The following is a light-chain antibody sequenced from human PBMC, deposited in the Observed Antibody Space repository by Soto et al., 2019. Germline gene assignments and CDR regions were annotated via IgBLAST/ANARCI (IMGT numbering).Light chain of an antibody. V-gene: IGKV3-11*01. Sequence: EIMLTQSPATLYLPPGERAPLSCRASQSVSSYLAWYQQKPGQAPRLLIYDASNRATGVPARFSGSGSGTDFTLTISSLEPEDFAVYYCQQRSNWPLTFGGGTKVDI. CDR3: QQRSNWPLT. CDR2: DAS. CDR1: QSVSSY. J-gene: IGKJ4*01.